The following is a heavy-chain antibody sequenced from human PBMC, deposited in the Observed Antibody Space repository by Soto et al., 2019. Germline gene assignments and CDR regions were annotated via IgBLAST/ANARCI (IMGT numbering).Heavy chain of an antibody. V-gene: IGHV4-39*07. CDR1: GGSITSSSYY. CDR2: IYYSGST. CDR3: ARVPGP. D-gene: IGHD3-10*01. J-gene: IGHJ5*02. Sequence: PSETLSLTCTVSGGSITSSSYYWGWIRQPPGKGLEWIGTIYYSGSTYYNPSLKSRVTISVDRSKNQFSLKLTSVTAADTAVYYCARVPGPWGQGTLVTVSS.